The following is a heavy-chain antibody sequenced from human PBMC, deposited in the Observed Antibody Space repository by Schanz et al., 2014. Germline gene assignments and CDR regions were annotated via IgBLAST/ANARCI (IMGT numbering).Heavy chain of an antibody. CDR3: ARSRGFDSIFDF. V-gene: IGHV3-33*01. CDR2: TRYDGNNK. Sequence: QVQLVESGGGVVQPGRSLRLSCAASGFTFSRYGMHWVRQAPGKGLEWVAATRYDGNNKYYVDSVKGRFTISRDNSNNTVYLQMNSLRTDDTAMYYCARSRGFDSIFDFWGRGTLVTVSS. J-gene: IGHJ4*02. D-gene: IGHD5-12*01. CDR1: GFTFSRYG.